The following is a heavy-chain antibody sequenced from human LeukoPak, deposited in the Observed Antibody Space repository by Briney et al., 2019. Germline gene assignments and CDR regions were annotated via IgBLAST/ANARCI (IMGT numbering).Heavy chain of an antibody. CDR1: GFALSSPL. CDR2: VNRDGSET. Sequence: GSLRLSCAASGFALSSPLMTWVRQVPGRGPEWVANVNRDGSETYYLDSVKGRFTISKDNAKNSLYLQMNSLRAEDTALYHCARNNGMDVWGQGTTVIVSS. V-gene: IGHV3-7*03. J-gene: IGHJ6*02. CDR3: ARNNGMDV.